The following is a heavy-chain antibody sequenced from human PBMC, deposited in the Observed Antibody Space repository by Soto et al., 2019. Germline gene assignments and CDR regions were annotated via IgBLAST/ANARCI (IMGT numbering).Heavy chain of an antibody. Sequence: GGSLRLSCVAYTFTLSSYGMTWVRQAPGKGLEWVSSISLIGGDTYYADSVKGRVIFSRDNSINTLYLQMDSLRVEDTALYYCARGWGSPDPWGQGTLVTVSS. J-gene: IGHJ5*02. D-gene: IGHD7-27*01. CDR2: ISLIGGDT. V-gene: IGHV3-23*01. CDR1: TFTLSSYG. CDR3: ARGWGSPDP.